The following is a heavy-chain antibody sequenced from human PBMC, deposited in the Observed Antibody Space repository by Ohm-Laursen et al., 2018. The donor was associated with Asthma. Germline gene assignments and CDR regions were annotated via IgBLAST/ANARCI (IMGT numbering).Heavy chain of an antibody. Sequence: SSVKVSCKASGGTLSSYAISWVRQAAGQGLEWMGGIIPIFGTANYAQKFQGRVTITADESTSTAYMELSSLRSEDTAVYYCARDREGLDYWGQGTLVTVSS. CDR2: IIPIFGTA. J-gene: IGHJ4*02. V-gene: IGHV1-69*01. CDR3: ARDREGLDY. CDR1: GGTLSSYA.